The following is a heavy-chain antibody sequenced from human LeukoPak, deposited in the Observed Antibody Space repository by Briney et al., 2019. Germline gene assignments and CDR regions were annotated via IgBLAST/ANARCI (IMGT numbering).Heavy chain of an antibody. D-gene: IGHD1-20*01. CDR1: GFTVNNYA. CDR2: IGGGGDTT. V-gene: IGHV3-23*01. J-gene: IGHJ4*02. Sequence: GRSLRLSCAASGFTVNNYALSWVRQAPGKGLEWVSGIGGGGDTTYYADSVKGRFTISRDDSKNTLYLQINSLRAEDTAVYYCAKGPGNWIANFDYWGQGTLVTVSS. CDR3: AKGPGNWIANFDY.